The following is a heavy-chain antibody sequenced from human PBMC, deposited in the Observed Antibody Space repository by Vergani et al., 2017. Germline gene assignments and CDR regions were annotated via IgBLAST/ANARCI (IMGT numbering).Heavy chain of an antibody. CDR3: GRDAFKGKPDVVDI. V-gene: IGHV3-30*19. CDR2: ISIDGSIK. CDR1: GFTFTNYD. J-gene: IGHJ3*02. Sequence: QVQLVESGGGVVQPGRSLRVSCAGSGFTFTNYDMHWVRQAPGKGLEWVAVISIDGSIKHYGDSVKGRVTITRDNSKNTLYLQMTSLRGDDTAIYYCGRDAFKGKPDVVDIWGQGTMVTVSS.